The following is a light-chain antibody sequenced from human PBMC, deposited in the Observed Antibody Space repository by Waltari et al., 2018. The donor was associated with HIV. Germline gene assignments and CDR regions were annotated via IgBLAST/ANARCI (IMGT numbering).Light chain of an antibody. J-gene: IGLJ3*02. CDR3: QSYDSSLSGWV. Sequence: QSVLTQPPSVSGAPGQRVTISCSGSRSNIGSGYDVHWYQQLPGTAPKLPIYANSNRPSGVPDRFSGSKSGTSASLAITGLQAEDEADYYCQSYDSSLSGWVFGGGTKLTVL. V-gene: IGLV1-40*01. CDR1: RSNIGSGYD. CDR2: ANS.